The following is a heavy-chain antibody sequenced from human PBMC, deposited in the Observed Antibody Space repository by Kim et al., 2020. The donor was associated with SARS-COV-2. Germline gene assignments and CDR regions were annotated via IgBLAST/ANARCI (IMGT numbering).Heavy chain of an antibody. CDR1: GFTFDDYA. V-gene: IGHV3-9*01. D-gene: IGHD6-19*01. Sequence: GGSLRLSCAASGFTFDDYAMHWVRQAPGKGLEWVSGISWNSGSIGYADSVKGRFTISRDNAKNSLYLQMNSLRAEDTALYYCAKDLEWAEQWDAFDIWGQGTMVTVSS. CDR2: ISWNSGSI. CDR3: AKDLEWAEQWDAFDI. J-gene: IGHJ3*02.